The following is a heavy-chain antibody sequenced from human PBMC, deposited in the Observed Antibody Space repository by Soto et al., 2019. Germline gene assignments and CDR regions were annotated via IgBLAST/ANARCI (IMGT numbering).Heavy chain of an antibody. CDR3: ASPHYYGSGANGYWFDP. J-gene: IGHJ5*02. V-gene: IGHV4-39*01. CDR2: ISNSGST. CDR1: GGSISSSTYY. Sequence: SETLSLTCTVSGGSISSSTYYWGWIRQPPGKGLEWIGSISNSGSTSYNPSLKSRVTISVDMSENRISLKLSSVTAADTAVYYCASPHYYGSGANGYWFDPWGQGAPVTVSS. D-gene: IGHD3-10*01.